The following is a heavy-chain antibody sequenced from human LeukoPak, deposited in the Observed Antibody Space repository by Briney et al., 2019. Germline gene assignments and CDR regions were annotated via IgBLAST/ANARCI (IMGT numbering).Heavy chain of an antibody. CDR1: GYTFTCCD. CDR2: MNTNSGNT. J-gene: IGHJ6*03. Sequence: ASVKVSCKAAGYTFTCCDINWVRQATGQGLEWMGWMNTNSGNTGYAQKFQGRVTITRTTSITTAYMELSSLRSEDTAVYYCARVAIAAAGNFYYYYYYMDVWGKGTTVTVSS. V-gene: IGHV1-8*03. CDR3: ARVAIAAAGNFYYYYYYMDV. D-gene: IGHD6-13*01.